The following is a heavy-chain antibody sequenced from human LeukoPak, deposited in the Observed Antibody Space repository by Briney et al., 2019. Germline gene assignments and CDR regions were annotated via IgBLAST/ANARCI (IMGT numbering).Heavy chain of an antibody. CDR3: AAEFSNEQRLDWDY. D-gene: IGHD6-25*01. Sequence: NPSETLSLTCTASADSISNYYWTWLRQPPGKGLEWVGYIYNSGSTNYNNSHKSRVTSSMDTSKNQFSLKLSSVTAADTAVYYCAAEFSNEQRLDWDYWGQGTLVTVSS. CDR2: IYNSGST. V-gene: IGHV4-59*01. J-gene: IGHJ4*02. CDR1: ADSISNYY.